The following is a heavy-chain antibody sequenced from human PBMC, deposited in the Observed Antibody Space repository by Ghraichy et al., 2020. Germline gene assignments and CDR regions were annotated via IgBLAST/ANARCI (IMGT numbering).Heavy chain of an antibody. J-gene: IGHJ6*03. CDR3: ARDGFYCTGGVCYTVNMDV. CDR1: GFTVSSNY. V-gene: IGHV3-53*01. D-gene: IGHD2-8*02. Sequence: GGSLRLSCAASGFTVSSNYMSWVRQAPGKGLEWVSVIYSGGSTYYADSVKGRFTISRDNSKNTLYLQMNSLRAEDTAVYYCARDGFYCTGGVCYTVNMDVWGKGTTVTVSS. CDR2: IYSGGST.